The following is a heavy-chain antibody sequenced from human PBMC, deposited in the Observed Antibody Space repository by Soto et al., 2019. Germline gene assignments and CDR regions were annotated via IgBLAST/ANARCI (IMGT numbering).Heavy chain of an antibody. CDR1: GFTFDDHN. Sequence: EVHLVESGGVAVKPGGSLRLSCAASGFTFDDHNMHWIRQGPGKGLEWVSLISWDGETTFYADSVKGRFTVSRDNTRNFLYLQMSALTTEYSGLYYCASSQGDYWGQGTLVTVAS. CDR2: ISWDGETT. V-gene: IGHV3-43*01. CDR3: ASSQGDY. J-gene: IGHJ4*02.